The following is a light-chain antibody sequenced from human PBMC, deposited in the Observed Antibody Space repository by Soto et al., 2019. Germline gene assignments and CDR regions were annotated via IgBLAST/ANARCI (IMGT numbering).Light chain of an antibody. V-gene: IGKV3-20*01. CDR2: GAS. CDR1: QSVDSTY. CDR3: QYYDSFRT. J-gene: IGKJ1*01. Sequence: EIVLTQSPGTLSLSPGERATLSCRASQSVDSTYFTWYQQKPGQAPRLLIYGASGRATGIPDRFSGSGSGTDFTLTISRLEPEDFAVYFCQYYDSFRTFGQGTKVEIK.